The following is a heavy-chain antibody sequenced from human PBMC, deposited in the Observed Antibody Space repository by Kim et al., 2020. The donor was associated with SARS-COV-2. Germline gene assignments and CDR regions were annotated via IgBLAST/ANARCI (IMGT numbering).Heavy chain of an antibody. Sequence: GGSLRLSCAASGFTFSSYAMSWVRQAPGKGLEWVSVIYSGGSSTYYADSVKGRFTISRDNSKNTLYLQMNSLRAEDTAVYYCAKDLPMTTVTTDSTLFDYWGQGTLVTVSS. CDR2: IYSGGSST. J-gene: IGHJ4*02. V-gene: IGHV3-23*03. D-gene: IGHD4-17*01. CDR3: AKDLPMTTVTTDSTLFDY. CDR1: GFTFSSYA.